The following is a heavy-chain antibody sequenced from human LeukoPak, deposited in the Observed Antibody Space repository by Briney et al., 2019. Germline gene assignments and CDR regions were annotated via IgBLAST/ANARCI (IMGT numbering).Heavy chain of an antibody. D-gene: IGHD6-19*01. CDR2: IKSDGST. V-gene: IGHV3-74*01. CDR1: GFTFSSYW. J-gene: IGHJ4*02. Sequence: GGSLRLSCAASGFTFSSYWMHWVRQAPGKGLVWVSRIKSDGSTNYADSVKGRFTISRDNAKNTLSLQMNSLRAEDTGVYYCARSRSSGWSRYYFDYWGQGTLVTVSS. CDR3: ARSRSSGWSRYYFDY.